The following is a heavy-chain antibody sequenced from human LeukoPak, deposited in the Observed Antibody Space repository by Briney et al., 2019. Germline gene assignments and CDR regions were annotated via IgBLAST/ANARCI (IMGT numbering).Heavy chain of an antibody. CDR2: ISYDGSNK. Sequence: GGSLRLSCAASGFTFSSYAMHWVRQAPGKGLEWVAVISYDGSNKYFADSVKGRFTISRDNSKNTLYLQMNSLRAEDTAVYYCARDVSKIAAAEEFYFDYWGQGTLVTVSS. CDR1: GFTFSSYA. D-gene: IGHD6-13*01. J-gene: IGHJ4*02. CDR3: ARDVSKIAAAEEFYFDY. V-gene: IGHV3-30*11.